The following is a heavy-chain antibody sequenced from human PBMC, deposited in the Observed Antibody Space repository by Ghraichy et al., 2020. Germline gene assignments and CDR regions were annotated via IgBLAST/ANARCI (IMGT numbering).Heavy chain of an antibody. CDR1: GGSISSYY. CDR3: AREAKSSGWYPFDY. CDR2: IYTSGST. Sequence: SETLSLTCTVSGGSISSYYWSWIRQPAGKGLEWIGRIYTSGSTNYNPSLKSRVTMSVDTSKNQFSLKLSSVTAADTAVYYCAREAKSSGWYPFDYWGQGTLVTVSS. D-gene: IGHD6-19*01. V-gene: IGHV4-4*07. J-gene: IGHJ4*02.